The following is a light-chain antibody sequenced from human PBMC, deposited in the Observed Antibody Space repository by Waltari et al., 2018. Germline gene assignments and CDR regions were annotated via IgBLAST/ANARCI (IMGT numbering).Light chain of an antibody. CDR1: PSVSSY. CDR3: QQRSNWPPWT. CDR2: DAS. Sequence: EIVLTQSPATLSLSPGERATLSCRASPSVSSYLAWYQQTPGQAPRLLIYDASNRATGIPARFSGSGSGTDFTLTISSLEPEDFAVYYGQQRSNWPPWTFGQGTKVEIK. J-gene: IGKJ1*01. V-gene: IGKV3-11*01.